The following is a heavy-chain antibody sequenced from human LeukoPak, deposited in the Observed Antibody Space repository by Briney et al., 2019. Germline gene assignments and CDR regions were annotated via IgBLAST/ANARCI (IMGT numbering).Heavy chain of an antibody. CDR3: ARDSISSSWYPVNFDY. D-gene: IGHD6-13*01. J-gene: IGHJ4*02. CDR1: GFTFSSYA. CDR2: ISYDGSNK. Sequence: GRSLRLSCAASGFTFSSYAMHWVRQAPGKGLEWVAVISYDGSNKYYADSVKGRFTISRDNSKNTLYLQMNSLRAEDTAVYYCARDSISSSWYPVNFDYWGQGTLVTVSS. V-gene: IGHV3-30-3*01.